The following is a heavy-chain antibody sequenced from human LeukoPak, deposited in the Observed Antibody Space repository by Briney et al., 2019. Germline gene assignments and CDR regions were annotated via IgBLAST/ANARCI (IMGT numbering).Heavy chain of an antibody. V-gene: IGHV4-59*01. CDR3: ARAGGVDTAMDANFDY. CDR1: GGSISSYY. D-gene: IGHD5-18*01. CDR2: IYYNGGT. J-gene: IGHJ4*02. Sequence: SQTLSLTCTVSGGSISSYYWSWIRQPPGKGLEWIGYIYYNGGTNYNPSLRSRVTISVDTSKNHFSLRLSSVTAADTAMYYCARAGGVDTAMDANFDYWGQGTLVTVSS.